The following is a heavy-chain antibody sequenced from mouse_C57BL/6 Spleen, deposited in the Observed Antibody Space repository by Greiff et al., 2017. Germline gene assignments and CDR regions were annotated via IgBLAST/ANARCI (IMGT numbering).Heavy chain of an antibody. CDR3: TRHHYGSSYYFDY. CDR2: IDPENGDT. D-gene: IGHD1-1*01. CDR1: GFNIKDDY. Sequence: VQLQQSGAELVRPGASVKLSCTASGFNIKDDYMHWVKQRPEQGLEWIGWIDPENGDTEYASKFQGKATITADTSSNTAYLQLSSLTSEDTAVYYCTRHHYGSSYYFDYWGQGTTLTVSS. J-gene: IGHJ2*01. V-gene: IGHV14-4*01.